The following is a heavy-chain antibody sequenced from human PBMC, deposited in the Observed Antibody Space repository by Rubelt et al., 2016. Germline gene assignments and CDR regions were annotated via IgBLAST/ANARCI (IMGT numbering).Heavy chain of an antibody. CDR2: INHSGST. CDR1: GGSFSGYY. CDR3: ASYYFDSSGYYKFFDH. Sequence: QVQLQQWGAGLLKPSETLSLTCAVYGGSFSGYYWSWIRQPPGKGLEWIGEINHSGSTNYNPSLKSRVTISVDTSKNQFSLKLNSVTAADTAVYYCASYYFDSSGYYKFFDHWGQGTLVTVSS. J-gene: IGHJ4*02. D-gene: IGHD3-22*01. V-gene: IGHV4-34*01.